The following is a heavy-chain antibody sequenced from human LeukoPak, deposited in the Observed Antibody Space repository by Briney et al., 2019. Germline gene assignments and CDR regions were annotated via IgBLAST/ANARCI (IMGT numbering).Heavy chain of an antibody. J-gene: IGHJ4*02. CDR1: GFTFTNAW. Sequence: GSLRLSCAASGFTFTNAWMSWVRQAPGKGREWVGRIKSNPDGGTIDYAAPVKGRFTISRDDSKNTLYLQMNSLETEDTAVYYCTTFYMYGSYWGQGTLVTVSS. CDR2: IKSNPDGGTI. CDR3: TTFYMYGSY. D-gene: IGHD3-10*01. V-gene: IGHV3-15*01.